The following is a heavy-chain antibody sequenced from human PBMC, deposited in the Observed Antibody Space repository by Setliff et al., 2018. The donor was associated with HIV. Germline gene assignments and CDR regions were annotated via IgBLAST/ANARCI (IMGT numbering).Heavy chain of an antibody. V-gene: IGHV3-23*01. CDR1: GFTFSSYA. J-gene: IGHJ6*02. CDR2: ISNTGGSA. CDR3: AKPLTQWGVSPYHYAVDV. Sequence: GESLKISCAASGFTFSSYAMNWVRQAPGKGLEWVSAISNTGGSAFYPDSVKGRFTISRDNSKNTLYLQMNSLRAEDTAVYYCAKPLTQWGVSPYHYAVDVWGQGTTVTVSS. D-gene: IGHD1-26*01.